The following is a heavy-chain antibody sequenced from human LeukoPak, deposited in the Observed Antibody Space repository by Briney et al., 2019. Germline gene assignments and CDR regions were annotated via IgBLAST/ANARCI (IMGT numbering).Heavy chain of an antibody. CDR2: IIPIFGTA. CDR3: AREGGIGYCSSTSCYYMDV. Sequence: GASVKVSCKASGYTFTSDDINWVRQAPGQGLEWMGGIIPIFGTANYAQKFQGRVTITADESTSTAYMELSSLRSEDTAVYYCAREGGIGYCSSTSCYYMDVWGKGTTVTISS. D-gene: IGHD2-2*01. CDR1: GYTFTSDD. V-gene: IGHV1-69*13. J-gene: IGHJ6*03.